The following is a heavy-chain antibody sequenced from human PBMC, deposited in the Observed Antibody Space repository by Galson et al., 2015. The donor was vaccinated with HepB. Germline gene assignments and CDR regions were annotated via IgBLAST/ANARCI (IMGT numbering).Heavy chain of an antibody. Sequence: ETLSLTCAVYGGSFSGYYWSWIRQPPGKGLEWIGEINHSGSTNYNPSLKSRVTISVDTSKNQFSLKLSSVTAADTAVYYCARGVRIQLWSSWGQGTMVTVSS. CDR2: INHSGST. V-gene: IGHV4-34*01. CDR1: GGSFSGYY. CDR3: ARGVRIQLWSS. D-gene: IGHD5-18*01. J-gene: IGHJ3*01.